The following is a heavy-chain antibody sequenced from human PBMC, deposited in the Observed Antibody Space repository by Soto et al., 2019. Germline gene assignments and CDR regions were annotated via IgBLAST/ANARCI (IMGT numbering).Heavy chain of an antibody. J-gene: IGHJ1*01. CDR2: INPSGGST. CDR3: ARGDGEEGVVGDTGRLYVFQH. CDR1: GYTFTGDY. D-gene: IGHD2-15*01. Sequence: ASLKLSCKTSGYTFTGDYIHWGRQTTGQGLEWMGIINPSGGSTSYAQKFQGRVTMTRDTSTSTVYMELSSLRSEDTAVYYCARGDGEEGVVGDTGRLYVFQHWGQRPLVTVSS. V-gene: IGHV1-46*01.